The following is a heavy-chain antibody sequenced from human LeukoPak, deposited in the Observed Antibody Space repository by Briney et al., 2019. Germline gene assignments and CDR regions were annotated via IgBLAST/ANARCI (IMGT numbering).Heavy chain of an antibody. CDR2: INWNGGST. Sequence: TGGSLRLSCAASGFTFDDYGMSWVRQAPGKGLEWVSGINWNGGSTGYADSVKGRFTISRDNAKNSLYLQMNSLRAEDTALYYCARDFPSIAALQNPGYWGQGTLVTVSS. J-gene: IGHJ4*02. D-gene: IGHD6-6*01. V-gene: IGHV3-20*04. CDR3: ARDFPSIAALQNPGY. CDR1: GFTFDDYG.